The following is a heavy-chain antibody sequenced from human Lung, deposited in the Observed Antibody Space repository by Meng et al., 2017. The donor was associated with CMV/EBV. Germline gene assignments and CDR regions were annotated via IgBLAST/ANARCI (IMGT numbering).Heavy chain of an antibody. J-gene: IGHJ4*02. V-gene: IGHV4-4*02. CDR3: ARHMALAGSRGFDS. D-gene: IGHD2-21*01. CDR1: GDSIISANW. Sequence: SETXSLXCVVSGDSIISANWWSWVRQPPGKGLEWIGEMSHSGSSNYDPSLKSRVSISIDKSKNHFSLNLISVTAADTAVYYCARHMALAGSRGFDSWGQGTLVTVSS. CDR2: MSHSGSS.